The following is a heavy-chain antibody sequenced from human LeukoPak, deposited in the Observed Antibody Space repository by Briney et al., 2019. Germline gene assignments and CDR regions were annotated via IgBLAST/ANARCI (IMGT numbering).Heavy chain of an antibody. CDR3: ARDSLSSGSYYGTLMSGFDY. V-gene: IGHV4-34*01. J-gene: IGHJ4*02. D-gene: IGHD1-26*01. Sequence: SETLSLTCAVYGGSFSGYYWSWIRQPPGKGLEWIGEINHSGSTNYNPSLKSRVTISVDTSKNQFSLKLSSVTAADTAVYYCARDSLSSGSYYGTLMSGFDYWGQGTLVTVSS. CDR1: GGSFSGYY. CDR2: INHSGST.